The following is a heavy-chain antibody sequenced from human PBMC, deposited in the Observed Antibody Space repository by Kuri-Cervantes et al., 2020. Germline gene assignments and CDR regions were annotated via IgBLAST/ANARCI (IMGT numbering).Heavy chain of an antibody. J-gene: IGHJ4*02. CDR3: ARDEHYYDSSGYSLPY. Sequence: GESLKISCAASGFTFSSYWMSWVRQAPGKGLEWVAVIWYDGSNKYYADSVKGRFTISRDNSKNTLYLQMNSLRAEDTAVYYCARDEHYYDSSGYSLPYWGQGTLVTVSS. V-gene: IGHV3-33*08. CDR2: IWYDGSNK. CDR1: GFTFSSYW. D-gene: IGHD3-22*01.